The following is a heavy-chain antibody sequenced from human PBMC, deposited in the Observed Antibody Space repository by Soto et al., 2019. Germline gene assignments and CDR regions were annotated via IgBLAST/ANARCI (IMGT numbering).Heavy chain of an antibody. CDR3: ATEGKPLVPGAYYYYYGMDV. CDR1: GFTFSSYG. CDR2: IYSGGST. D-gene: IGHD6-13*01. V-gene: IGHV3-66*01. J-gene: IGHJ6*02. Sequence: GGFLRLSCVASGFTFSSYGMHWVRQAPGKGLEWVSVIYSGGSTYYADSVKGRFTISRDNSKNTLYLQMNSLRAEDTAVYYCATEGKPLVPGAYYYYYGMDVWGQGTTVNVSS.